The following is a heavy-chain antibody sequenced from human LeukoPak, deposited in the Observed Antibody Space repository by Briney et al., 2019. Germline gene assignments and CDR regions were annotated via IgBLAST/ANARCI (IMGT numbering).Heavy chain of an antibody. CDR3: AKDYPKKVVGAPFDY. Sequence: GGSLRLSCAASGFTFSSYAMSWVRQAPGKGLEWVSGISGSGSNTYYADSVKGRFTLSRDNSKSTLSLQMNSLRAEDTAVYYCAKDYPKKVVGAPFDYWGQGTLVTVSS. CDR2: ISGSGSNT. J-gene: IGHJ4*02. D-gene: IGHD1-26*01. V-gene: IGHV3-23*01. CDR1: GFTFSSYA.